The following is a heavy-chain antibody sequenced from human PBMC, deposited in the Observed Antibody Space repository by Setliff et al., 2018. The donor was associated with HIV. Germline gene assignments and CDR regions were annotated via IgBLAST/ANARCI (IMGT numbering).Heavy chain of an antibody. D-gene: IGHD3-3*02. J-gene: IGHJ4*02. V-gene: IGHV1-69*13. CDR1: GGTFSSYA. Sequence: SVKVSCKASGGTFSSYAISWVRQAPGQGLERMGGIIPILGPANYAQKFQGRVTITAGGYTTTSYMELRNLRSEDTAIYYCARGLGNFVPDLIGYFDYWGQGTLVTVSS. CDR2: IIPILGPA. CDR3: ARGLGNFVPDLIGYFDY.